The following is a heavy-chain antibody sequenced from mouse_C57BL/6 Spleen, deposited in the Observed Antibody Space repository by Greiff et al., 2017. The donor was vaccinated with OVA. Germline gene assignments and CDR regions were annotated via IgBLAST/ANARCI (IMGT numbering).Heavy chain of an antibody. CDR2: ISNGGGST. J-gene: IGHJ3*01. CDR3: ARHGLGRGWFAY. Sequence: EVMLVESGGGLVQPGGSLKLSCAASGFTFSDYYMYWVRQTPEKRLEWVAYISNGGGSTYYPDTVKGRFTISRDNAKNTLYLQMSRLKSEDTAMYYCARHGLGRGWFAYWGQGTLVTVSA. D-gene: IGHD4-1*01. CDR1: GFTFSDYY. V-gene: IGHV5-12*01.